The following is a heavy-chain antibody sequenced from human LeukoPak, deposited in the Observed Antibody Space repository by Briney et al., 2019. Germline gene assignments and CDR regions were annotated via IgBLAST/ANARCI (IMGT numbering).Heavy chain of an antibody. CDR1: GGTLRSHA. J-gene: IGHJ3*02. Sequence: SVKVPCKASGGTLRSHAISWVRQAPGQGLEWMGGIIPMLGIANNAQKFQGRVTITTDESTTTAYMELSSLRSEDTALYYCATTYCSSTSCYGIVPAFDIWGQGTMVTVSS. D-gene: IGHD2-2*01. CDR3: ATTYCSSTSCYGIVPAFDI. CDR2: IIPMLGIA. V-gene: IGHV1-69*05.